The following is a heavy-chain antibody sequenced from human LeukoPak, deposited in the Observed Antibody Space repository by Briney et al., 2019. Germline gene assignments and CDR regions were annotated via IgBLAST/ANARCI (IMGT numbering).Heavy chain of an antibody. D-gene: IGHD6-13*01. V-gene: IGHV3-23*01. CDR3: AKDCSSSSWAFDI. CDR1: GFTFSSYS. J-gene: IGHJ3*02. CDR2: ISGSGGST. Sequence: PTGGSLRLSCAASGFTFSSYSMNWVRQAPGKGLEWASAISGSGGSTYYADSVKGRFTISRDNSKNTLYLQMNSLRAEDTAVYYCAKDCSSSSWAFDIWGQGTMVTVSS.